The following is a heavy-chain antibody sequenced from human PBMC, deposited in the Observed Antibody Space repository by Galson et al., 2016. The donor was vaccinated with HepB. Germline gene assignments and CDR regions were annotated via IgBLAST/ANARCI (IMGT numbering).Heavy chain of an antibody. CDR3: AIPSEPYYYGMDV. CDR2: IYPGDSDT. J-gene: IGHJ6*02. CDR1: GYSFTSYW. Sequence: QSGAEVKKPGESLKISCKGSGYSFTSYWIGWVRQMPGKGLEWKGIIYPGDSDTRYSPSFQGQVTIPADKSISTAYLQWSSLKASDTAMYYCAIPSEPYYYGMDVWGQGTTVTVSS. V-gene: IGHV5-51*03.